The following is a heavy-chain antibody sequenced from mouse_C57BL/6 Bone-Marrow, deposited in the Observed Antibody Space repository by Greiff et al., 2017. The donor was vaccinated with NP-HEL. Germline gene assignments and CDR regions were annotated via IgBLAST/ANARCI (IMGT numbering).Heavy chain of an antibody. D-gene: IGHD1-1*01. J-gene: IGHJ2*01. CDR1: GYTFTSYG. Sequence: VKVVESGAELARPGASVKLSCKASGYTFTSYGISWVKQRTGQGLEWIGEIYPRSGNTYYNEKFKGKATLTADKSSSTAYMELRSLTSEDSAVYFCAPITTVVAGDYWGQGTTLTVSS. CDR2: IYPRSGNT. CDR3: APITTVVAGDY. V-gene: IGHV1-81*01.